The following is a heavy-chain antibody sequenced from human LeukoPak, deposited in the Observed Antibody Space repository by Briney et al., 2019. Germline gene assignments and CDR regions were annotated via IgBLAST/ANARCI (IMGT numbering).Heavy chain of an antibody. CDR2: IYTSGST. J-gene: IGHJ4*02. CDR3: ARRDSSSWYFDY. D-gene: IGHD6-13*01. V-gene: IGHV4-4*07. Sequence: SETLSLTCTVSGGSISSYYWSWIRQPAGKGLEWIGRIYTSGSTNYNPSLKSRVTMSADTSKNQFSLKVNSVTAADTAVYYCARRDSSSWYFDYWGQGTLVTVSS. CDR1: GGSISSYY.